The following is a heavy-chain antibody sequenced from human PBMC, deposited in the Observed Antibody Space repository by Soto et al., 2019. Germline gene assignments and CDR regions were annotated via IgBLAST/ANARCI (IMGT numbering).Heavy chain of an antibody. D-gene: IGHD2-2*01. V-gene: IGHV5-10-1*01. J-gene: IGHJ6*02. CDR3: ASHSESCSSTSCRGYYYYYGMDV. Sequence: GESLKISCKGSGYSFTSYWISWVRQMPGKGLEWMGRIDPSDSYTNYSPSFQGHVTISADKSISTAYLQWSSLKASDTAMYYCASHSESCSSTSCRGYYYYYGMDVWGQGTTVNRLL. CDR1: GYSFTSYW. CDR2: IDPSDSYT.